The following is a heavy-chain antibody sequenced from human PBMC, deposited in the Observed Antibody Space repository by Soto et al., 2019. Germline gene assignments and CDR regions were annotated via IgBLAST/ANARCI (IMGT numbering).Heavy chain of an antibody. V-gene: IGHV3-23*01. D-gene: IGHD3-16*02. Sequence: GGSLRLSCAASGFTFSSYAMSWVRQAPWKGLEWVSAISGSGGSTYYADSVKGRFTISRDNSKNTLYLQMNSLRAEDTAVYYCAKGKNDYIWGSYRYDYWGQGTLVTVYS. CDR2: ISGSGGST. CDR3: AKGKNDYIWGSYRYDY. J-gene: IGHJ4*02. CDR1: GFTFSSYA.